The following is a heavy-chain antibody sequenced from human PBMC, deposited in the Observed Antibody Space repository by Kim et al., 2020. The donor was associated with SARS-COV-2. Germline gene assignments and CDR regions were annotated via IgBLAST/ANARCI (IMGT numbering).Heavy chain of an antibody. CDR3: AKGITMVRGVIPRFYYYGMDV. CDR2: ISGSGGST. CDR1: GFTSSSYA. J-gene: IGHJ6*02. D-gene: IGHD3-10*01. Sequence: GGSLRLSCAASGFTSSSYAMSWVRQAPGKGLEWVSVISGSGGSTYYADSVKGRFTISRDNSKNTLYLQMNSLRAEDTAVYYCAKGITMVRGVIPRFYYYGMDVGGQGTTVTVSS. V-gene: IGHV3-23*01.